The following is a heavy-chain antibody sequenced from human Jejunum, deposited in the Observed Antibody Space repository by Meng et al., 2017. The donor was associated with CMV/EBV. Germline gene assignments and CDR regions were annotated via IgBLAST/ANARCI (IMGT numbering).Heavy chain of an antibody. CDR2: IYPGDSDT. CDR1: SLSSPW. J-gene: IGHJ5*02. Sequence: SLSSPWIGGVRQLPGKCLEWIGVIYPGDSDTRYSPSFHGQVTISADKSISTAYLEWRYLKASDTAMYYCARQEAGWSLHPTKWFDPWGQGTLVTVSS. D-gene: IGHD6-19*01. V-gene: IGHV5-51*01. CDR3: ARQEAGWSLHPTKWFDP.